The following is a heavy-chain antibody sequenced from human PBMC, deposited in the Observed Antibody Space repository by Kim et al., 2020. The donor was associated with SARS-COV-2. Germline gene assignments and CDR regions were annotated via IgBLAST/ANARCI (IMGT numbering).Heavy chain of an antibody. CDR3: AREGFFRDAFDI. J-gene: IGHJ3*02. CDR1: GYTFTSYY. D-gene: IGHD3-3*01. CDR2: INPSGGST. Sequence: ASVKVSCKASGYTFTSYYMHWVRQAPGQGLEWMGIINPSGGSTSYAQKFQGRVTMTRDTPTSTVYMDLSSLRSEDTAVYYWAREGFFRDAFDIWGQGTMVTVSS. V-gene: IGHV1-46*01.